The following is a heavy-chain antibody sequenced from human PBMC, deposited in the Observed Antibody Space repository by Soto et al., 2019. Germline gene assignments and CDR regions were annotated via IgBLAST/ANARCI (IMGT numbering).Heavy chain of an antibody. CDR3: ASIVVVPAAMLNHYYYYGMDV. Sequence: SETLSLTCTVSGVSISSSSYYWGWIRQPPGKGLEWIGSIYYSGSTYYNPSLKSRVTISVDTSKNQFSLKLSSVTAADTAVYYCASIVVVPAAMLNHYYYYGMDVWGQGTTVTVSS. CDR2: IYYSGST. V-gene: IGHV4-39*01. D-gene: IGHD2-2*01. J-gene: IGHJ6*02. CDR1: GVSISSSSYY.